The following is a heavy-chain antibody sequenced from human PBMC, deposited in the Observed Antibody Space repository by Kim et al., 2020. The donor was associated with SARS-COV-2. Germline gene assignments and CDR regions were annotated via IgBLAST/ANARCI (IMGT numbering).Heavy chain of an antibody. CDR2: FYPEDGET. Sequence: ASVKVSCKVSGYTLTELSMHWVRQAPGKGLEWMGGFYPEDGETIYAQKFQGRVTMTEDTSTDTAYMELSSLRSEDTAVYYCATFDFWSGYYSFDYWGQGTLVTVSS. CDR3: ATFDFWSGYYSFDY. J-gene: IGHJ4*02. CDR1: GYTLTELS. V-gene: IGHV1-24*01. D-gene: IGHD3-3*01.